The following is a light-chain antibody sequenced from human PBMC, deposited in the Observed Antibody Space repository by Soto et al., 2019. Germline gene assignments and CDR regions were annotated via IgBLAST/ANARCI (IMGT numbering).Light chain of an antibody. J-gene: IGKJ3*01. Sequence: EIVLTQSPGTLSLSPGERATLSCRASQSVSSSYLAWYQQKPGQAPRLLIYGASSRATGIPDRFSGSGSGTDFPLTISTLEPEDCAVYYCQQYGSASFSFGPGTKVDIK. CDR1: QSVSSSY. CDR2: GAS. CDR3: QQYGSASFS. V-gene: IGKV3-20*01.